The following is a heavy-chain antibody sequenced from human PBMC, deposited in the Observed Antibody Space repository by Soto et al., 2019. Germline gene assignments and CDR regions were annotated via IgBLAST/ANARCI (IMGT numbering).Heavy chain of an antibody. J-gene: IGHJ4*02. D-gene: IGHD6-13*01. Sequence: ASVKVSCKASGYTFTSYAMHWVRQAPGQRLEWMGWINAGNGNTKYSQKFQGRVTITRDTSASTAYMELSSLRSEDTAVYYCARDQGGSSSWYVPFDYWGQGTLVTVSS. CDR3: ARDQGGSSSWYVPFDY. CDR1: GYTFTSYA. CDR2: INAGNGNT. V-gene: IGHV1-3*01.